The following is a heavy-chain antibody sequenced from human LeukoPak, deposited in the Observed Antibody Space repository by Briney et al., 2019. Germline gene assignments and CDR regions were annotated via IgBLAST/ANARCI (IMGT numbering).Heavy chain of an antibody. V-gene: IGHV1-2*04. CDR1: GYTFTGYH. D-gene: IGHD2/OR15-2a*01. CDR2: INPNSGGT. Sequence: ASVKVSCKASGYTFTGYHMHWVRQAPGQGLEWMGRINPNSGGTNYAQKFQGWVTMTRDTSISTAYMELSRLRSDDTAVYYCARFLAIFGGMDVWGQGTTVTVSS. CDR3: ARFLAIFGGMDV. J-gene: IGHJ6*02.